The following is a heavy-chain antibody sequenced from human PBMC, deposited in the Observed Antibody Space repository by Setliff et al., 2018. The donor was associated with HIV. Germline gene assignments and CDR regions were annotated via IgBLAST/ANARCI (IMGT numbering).Heavy chain of an antibody. Sequence: ASVKVSCKASGYTFTNYDINWARQAPGQGLEWMGWMNPNSGNTGYAQKFQGRVTITADNSTSTAYMGLSSLRSEDTAVYYCARGMSTTTSTTIYNYGMDVWGLGTTVTVSS. CDR3: ARGMSTTTSTTIYNYGMDV. V-gene: IGHV1-8*03. CDR2: MNPNSGNT. J-gene: IGHJ6*02. D-gene: IGHD1-26*01. CDR1: GYTFTNYD.